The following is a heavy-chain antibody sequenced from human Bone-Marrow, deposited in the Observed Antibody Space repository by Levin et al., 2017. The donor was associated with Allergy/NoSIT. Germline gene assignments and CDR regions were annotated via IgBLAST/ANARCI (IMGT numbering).Heavy chain of an antibody. D-gene: IGHD2-2*01. J-gene: IGHJ3*02. V-gene: IGHV3-21*01. CDR3: ASPREFCVTTTTCYFVFDI. CDR2: IDSGTGDT. Sequence: RAGGSLRLSCVASGFRLRDYNMNWVRQAPGKGLEWVASIDSGTGDTFYGDAVKGRFTISRDDGISSVYLEMNSLSLEDTAVYFCASPREFCVTTTTCYFVFDIWGQGTMVTVSS. CDR1: GFRLRDYN.